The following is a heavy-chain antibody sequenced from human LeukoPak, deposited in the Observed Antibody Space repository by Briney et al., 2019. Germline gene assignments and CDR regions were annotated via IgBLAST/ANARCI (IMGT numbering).Heavy chain of an antibody. CDR3: ARLREYDSSGYYYGGLDY. V-gene: IGHV1-2*02. J-gene: IGHJ4*02. CDR1: GYIFTGYY. Sequence: ASVKVSCKASGYIFTGYYVHWVRQAPGQGLEWLGWINPNSGGTNYAQKFQGRVTMTRDTSISTAYMELSRLRSDDTAVYYCARLREYDSSGYYYGGLDYWGQGTLVTVSS. CDR2: INPNSGGT. D-gene: IGHD3-22*01.